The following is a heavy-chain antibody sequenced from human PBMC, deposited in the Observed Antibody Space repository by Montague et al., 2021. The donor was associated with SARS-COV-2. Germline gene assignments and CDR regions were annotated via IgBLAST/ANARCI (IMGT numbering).Heavy chain of an antibody. J-gene: IGHJ6*02. Sequence: SLRLPCAASGFTFSDSYMSWVRQAPGRGLEWIAYMSSSGHFASYADSVKGRFTISRDNAKNSLYLQMNSLRAEDTAMYYCARDLWGAQSGMDVWGQGTTVTVSS. D-gene: IGHD1-26*01. CDR2: MSSSGHFA. V-gene: IGHV3-11*05. CDR1: GFTFSDSY. CDR3: ARDLWGAQSGMDV.